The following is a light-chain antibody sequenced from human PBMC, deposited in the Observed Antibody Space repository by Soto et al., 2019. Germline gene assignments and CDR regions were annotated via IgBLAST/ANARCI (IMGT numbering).Light chain of an antibody. CDR2: GAS. Sequence: ELVLTQSPATLSFSPGERATRSSRASQSVTSNLAWYQQKPGQAPRLLIYGASNRATGIPDRFSGSGSGTDFTLTISRLEPEDFAVYYCQQYGSSGTFGQGTKVDIK. V-gene: IGKV3-20*01. CDR1: QSVTSN. CDR3: QQYGSSGT. J-gene: IGKJ1*01.